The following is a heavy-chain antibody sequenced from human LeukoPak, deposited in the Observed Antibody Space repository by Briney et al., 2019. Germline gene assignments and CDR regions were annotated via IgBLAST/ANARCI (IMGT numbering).Heavy chain of an antibody. Sequence: GGSLRLSCAASGFTFSGYSMNWVRQAPGKGLEWVSAITGGSSTYYADSVKGRFTVSRDNSKNTLFLQMNSLRAEDTAVYYCAKDFSTIIPAAILFYYGMDVWGQGTTVTVSS. CDR1: GFTFSGYS. CDR3: AKDFSTIIPAAILFYYGMDV. V-gene: IGHV3-23*01. J-gene: IGHJ6*02. D-gene: IGHD2-2*01. CDR2: ITGGSST.